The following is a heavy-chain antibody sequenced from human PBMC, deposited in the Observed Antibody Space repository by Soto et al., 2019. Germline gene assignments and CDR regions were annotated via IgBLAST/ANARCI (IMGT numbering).Heavy chain of an antibody. D-gene: IGHD5-12*01. V-gene: IGHV3-23*01. CDR2: IGGGSEKI. CDR1: GFSFRNFA. CDR3: ARIFGAYDYFDY. J-gene: IGHJ4*02. Sequence: GGSLRLSCAASGFSFRNFAMSWVRQAPGKGLEWVSSIGGGSEKIYYSDSVKGRFTISRDNSKNTLYLQMNSLRAEDTALFYCARIFGAYDYFDYWGQGSPVTVSS.